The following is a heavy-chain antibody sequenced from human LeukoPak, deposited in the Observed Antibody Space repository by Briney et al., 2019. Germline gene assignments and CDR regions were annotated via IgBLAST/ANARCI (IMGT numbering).Heavy chain of an antibody. D-gene: IGHD4-17*01. V-gene: IGHV3-20*04. Sequence: GGSLRLSCAASGFTFDDYGMSWVRQSPGKGLEWVSGINWNGGSPGYADSVKGRFTISRDDAKNSLFLQMNSLRAEDTALYYCVRDDYGDYLEYIQHWGQGTLVIVSS. J-gene: IGHJ1*01. CDR3: VRDDYGDYLEYIQH. CDR2: INWNGGSP. CDR1: GFTFDDYG.